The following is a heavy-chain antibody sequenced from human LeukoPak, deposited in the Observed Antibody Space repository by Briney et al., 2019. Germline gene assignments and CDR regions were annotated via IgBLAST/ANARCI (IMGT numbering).Heavy chain of an antibody. J-gene: IGHJ3*02. CDR2: IIPIFGTA. Sequence: SVKVSCKASGGTSSSYAISWVRQAPGQGLEWMGGIIPIFGTANYAQKFQGRVTITADESTSTAYMELSSLRSEDTAVYYCAREGRYYDSSGHDAFDIWGQGTMVTVSS. D-gene: IGHD3-22*01. CDR3: AREGRYYDSSGHDAFDI. CDR1: GGTSSSYA. V-gene: IGHV1-69*13.